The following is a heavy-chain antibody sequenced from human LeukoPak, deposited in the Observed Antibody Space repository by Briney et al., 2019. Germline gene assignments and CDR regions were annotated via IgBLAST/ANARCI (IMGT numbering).Heavy chain of an antibody. V-gene: IGHV1-69*13. CDR2: IIAIYGNA. CDR3: AVLEGAGKCVD. Sequence: GASVKVSCKASGYTFTSYAISWVRQAPGQGLEWMGWIIAIYGNANYAQKFQGRVTITADESTSTAYMELSSLRSEDTAVYYCAVLEGAGKCVDWGQGTLVTVSS. D-gene: IGHD1-26*01. J-gene: IGHJ4*02. CDR1: GYTFTSYA.